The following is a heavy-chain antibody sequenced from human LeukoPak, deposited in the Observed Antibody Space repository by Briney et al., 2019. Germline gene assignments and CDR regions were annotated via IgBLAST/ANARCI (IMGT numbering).Heavy chain of an antibody. CDR2: ISSSSYI. CDR1: GFTFSSYT. V-gene: IGHV3-21*04. J-gene: IGHJ4*02. CDR3: AKDTRTISCLEN. D-gene: IGHD3-3*01. Sequence: GGSLRLSCAASGFTFSSYTMNWVRQAPGKGLEWVSSISSSSYIYYADSVKGRFTISRDNSKNTLFLQMKSLRAEDTALYYCAKDTRTISCLENWGQGTLVSVSS.